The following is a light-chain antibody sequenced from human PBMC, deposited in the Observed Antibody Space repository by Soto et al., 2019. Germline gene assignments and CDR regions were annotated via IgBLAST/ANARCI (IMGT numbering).Light chain of an antibody. CDR3: SSYPTSSTRV. V-gene: IGLV2-14*03. CDR2: DVN. J-gene: IGLJ1*01. CDR1: SSDVGGFSY. Sequence: QSALTQPASVSGSPGQSITISCTGTSSDVGGFSYVSWYQQHPGKAPKLMVFDVNNRPSGISNRFSGSKSDNTPSLTISGLQAEDEAEYYCSSYPTSSTRVFGTGTKLPVL.